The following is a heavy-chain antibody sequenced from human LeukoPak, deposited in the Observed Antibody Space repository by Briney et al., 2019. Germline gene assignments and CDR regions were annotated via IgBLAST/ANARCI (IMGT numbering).Heavy chain of an antibody. Sequence: SVKVSCKASGGSFSNYAFSWVRQAPGQGLEWMGGIIPIFGTANYAQKFQGRVTITADESTSTAYMELSSLRSEDTAVYYCARVSSLVPWYYMDVWGKGTTVTVSS. D-gene: IGHD6-13*01. CDR1: GGSFSNYA. CDR3: ARVSSLVPWYYMDV. CDR2: IIPIFGTA. V-gene: IGHV1-69*01. J-gene: IGHJ6*03.